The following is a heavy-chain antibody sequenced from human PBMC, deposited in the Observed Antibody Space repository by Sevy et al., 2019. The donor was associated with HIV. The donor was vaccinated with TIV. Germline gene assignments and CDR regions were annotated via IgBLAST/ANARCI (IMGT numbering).Heavy chain of an antibody. CDR1: GFTFSNNG. Sequence: GGSLRLSCAASGFTFSNNGMHWVRQAPGKGLEWVAVISYDGKNKDYADSVKGRFTISRDNSKNTLYLQMDSLRAEDTAVYYCAKDLGSGWSLDYWGQGTLVTVSS. CDR3: AKDLGSGWSLDY. J-gene: IGHJ4*02. V-gene: IGHV3-30*18. D-gene: IGHD6-19*01. CDR2: ISYDGKNK.